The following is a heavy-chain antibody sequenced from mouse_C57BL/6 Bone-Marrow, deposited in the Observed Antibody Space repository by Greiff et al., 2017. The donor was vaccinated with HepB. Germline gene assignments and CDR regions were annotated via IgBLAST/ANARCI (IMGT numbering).Heavy chain of an antibody. Sequence: VQLQQSGPELVKPGASVKMSCKASGYTFTDYNMHWVKQSHGKSLEWIGYINPNNGGTSYNQKFKGKATLTVNKSSSTAYMELRSLTSEDSAVYYCASDGSSPAWFAYWGQGTLVTVSA. CDR2: INPNNGGT. V-gene: IGHV1-22*01. J-gene: IGHJ3*01. D-gene: IGHD1-1*01. CDR3: ASDGSSPAWFAY. CDR1: GYTFTDYN.